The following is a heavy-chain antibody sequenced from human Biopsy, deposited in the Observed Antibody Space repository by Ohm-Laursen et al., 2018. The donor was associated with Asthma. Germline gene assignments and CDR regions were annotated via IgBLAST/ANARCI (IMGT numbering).Heavy chain of an antibody. CDR2: IMTVFGAT. V-gene: IGHV1-69*01. Sequence: SSVKVSCKAPGGTFSNFAISWVRQAPGQGLEWLGGIMTVFGATNYAQKFQGRVTITADESTSTAYMEVTSLRSEDTAIYYCARCQVGYSSGWSLLLKKIYYPGMDVWGQGAAVTVSS. J-gene: IGHJ6*02. CDR3: ARCQVGYSSGWSLLLKKIYYPGMDV. D-gene: IGHD6-19*01. CDR1: GGTFSNFA.